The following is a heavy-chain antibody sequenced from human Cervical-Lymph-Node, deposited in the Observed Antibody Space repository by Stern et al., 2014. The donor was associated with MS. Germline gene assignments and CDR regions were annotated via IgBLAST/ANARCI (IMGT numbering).Heavy chain of an antibody. CDR1: GYFFTSYG. D-gene: IGHD3-3*01. V-gene: IGHV1-18*01. Sequence: QVQLMQSGAEVKKPVASVKVSCKASGYFFTSYGISWGRQAPGQGLEWLGWINADNGDTNYAQNVQGRVTMTTDTSTNTAYMELSSLRSDDTALYYCARDSLIRTFGVEEGMDVWGQGTTVTVSS. CDR2: INADNGDT. CDR3: ARDSLIRTFGVEEGMDV. J-gene: IGHJ6*02.